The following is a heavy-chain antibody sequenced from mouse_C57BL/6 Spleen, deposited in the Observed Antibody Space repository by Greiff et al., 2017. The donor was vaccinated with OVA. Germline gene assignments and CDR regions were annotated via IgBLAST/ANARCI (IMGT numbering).Heavy chain of an antibody. V-gene: IGHV1-66*01. J-gene: IGHJ3*01. D-gene: IGHD2-5*01. CDR3: ARSLYKSNYEGFAY. Sequence: QVQLQQSGPELVKPGASVKISCKASGYSFTSYYIHWVKQRPGQGLEWIGWIYPGSGNTKYNEKFKGKATLTADTSSSTAYMQLSSLTSEDSAVYYCARSLYKSNYEGFAYWGQGTLVTVSA. CDR2: IYPGSGNT. CDR1: GYSFTSYY.